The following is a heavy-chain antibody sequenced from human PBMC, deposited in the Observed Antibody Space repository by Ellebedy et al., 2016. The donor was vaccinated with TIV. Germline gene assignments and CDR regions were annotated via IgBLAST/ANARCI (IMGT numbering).Heavy chain of an antibody. Sequence: GGSLRLSCAASGFTFDDFAMHWVRQAPGKGLEWVSGISWDSNYIGYVDSVKGRFTISRDNAKNSLYLQMNSLRAEDTALYYCAKAQYGSGSYHAIQHWGQGTLVTVSS. CDR2: ISWDSNYI. CDR1: GFTFDDFA. CDR3: AKAQYGSGSYHAIQH. V-gene: IGHV3-9*01. D-gene: IGHD3-10*01. J-gene: IGHJ1*01.